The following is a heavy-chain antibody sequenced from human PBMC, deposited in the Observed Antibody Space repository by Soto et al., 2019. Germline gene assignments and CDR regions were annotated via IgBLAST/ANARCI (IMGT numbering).Heavy chain of an antibody. CDR1: GDSISSYY. V-gene: IGHV4-59*01. D-gene: IGHD3-9*01. CDR3: ARRYYDTLTGLPYYFDY. Sequence: SETLSLTCAVSGDSISSYYCMWIRQPPGKGLESIGYLYYGRSANYNPSLKSRLTITKDTSKNQVVLTMTNMDPVDTATYYCARRYYDTLTGLPYYFDYWGQGTLVTVSS. CDR2: LYYGRSA. J-gene: IGHJ4*02.